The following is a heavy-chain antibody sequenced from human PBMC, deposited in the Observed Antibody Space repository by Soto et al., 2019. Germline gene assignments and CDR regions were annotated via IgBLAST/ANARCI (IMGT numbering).Heavy chain of an antibody. V-gene: IGHV1-18*01. J-gene: IGHJ3*02. D-gene: IGHD2-2*01. CDR1: GYTFISYG. Sequence: ASVKVSCKASGYTFISYGITWVRQAPGQGLEWMGWISPYNGITNFAQRFQGRVTMTTETYTSTAYMELRSLRSDDTAVYYCARWYCSSTSCYAGAFDIWRQGTMVTVSS. CDR2: ISPYNGIT. CDR3: ARWYCSSTSCYAGAFDI.